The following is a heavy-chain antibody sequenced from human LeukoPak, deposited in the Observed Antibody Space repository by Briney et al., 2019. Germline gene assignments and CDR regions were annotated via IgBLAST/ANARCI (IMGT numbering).Heavy chain of an antibody. Sequence: PSETLSLTCTVSGGSISSNSHYWGWIRQPPGRGLEWIGTVYFSGSTYYNPSLKSRVTISVDTSKNQFSLKLSSVTAADTAVYYCVREIAADYSSFDPWGQGTLVTVSS. J-gene: IGHJ5*02. CDR3: VREIAADYSSFDP. V-gene: IGHV4-39*01. CDR1: GGSISSNSHY. D-gene: IGHD6-13*01. CDR2: VYFSGST.